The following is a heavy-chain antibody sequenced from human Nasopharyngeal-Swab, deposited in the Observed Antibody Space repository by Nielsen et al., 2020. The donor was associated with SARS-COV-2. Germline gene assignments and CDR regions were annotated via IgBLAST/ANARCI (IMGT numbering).Heavy chain of an antibody. J-gene: IGHJ4*02. CDR1: GFTFSSYG. V-gene: IGHV3-30*18. D-gene: IGHD4-17*01. CDR3: AKDYGGYLGY. CDR2: ISYDGSNK. Sequence: SCAASGFTFSSYGMHWVRQAPGKGLERVAVISYDGSNKYYADPVKGRFTISRDTSKNTLYLQMNSLRAEDTAVYYCAKDYGGYLGYWGQGTLVTVSS.